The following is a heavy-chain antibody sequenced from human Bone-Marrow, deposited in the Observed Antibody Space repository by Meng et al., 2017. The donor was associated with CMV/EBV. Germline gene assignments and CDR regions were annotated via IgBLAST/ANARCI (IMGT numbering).Heavy chain of an antibody. Sequence: EVQLVESGGGLVQPGGSLGLSFAASGFTFRNYWMHWVRQVPGEGLVWVSRISTDGSATSYADSVKGRFTISRDNAKNTLYLQMNSLRGDDTAVYFCVRGVAESLGWEMGYWGQGALVTGSS. J-gene: IGHJ4*02. D-gene: IGHD7-27*01. CDR1: GFTFRNYW. CDR3: VRGVAESLGWEMGY. V-gene: IGHV3-74*01. CDR2: ISTDGSAT.